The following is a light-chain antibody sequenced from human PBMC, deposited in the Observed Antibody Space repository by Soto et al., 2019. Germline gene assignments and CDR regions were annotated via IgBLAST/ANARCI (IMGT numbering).Light chain of an antibody. CDR2: EGT. Sequence: QSALTQPASLSGSPGQSITISCTGTSSDVGTYNLVSWYQQQPGNAPRLMIYEGTKRPSGVSNRFSGSKSGSTASLTISGLRAEDEAVFSCCSYAGGGFYVFGTGTKLPAL. CDR1: SSDVGTYNL. V-gene: IGLV2-23*01. J-gene: IGLJ1*01. CDR3: CSYAGGGFYV.